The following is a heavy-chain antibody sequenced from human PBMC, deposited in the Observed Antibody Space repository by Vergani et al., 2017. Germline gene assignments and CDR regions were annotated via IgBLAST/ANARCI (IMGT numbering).Heavy chain of an antibody. CDR3: ARDGVGHDLCSTPCHNWFNP. D-gene: IGHD3-3*01. Sequence: QVQLQESGPGLVKPSQTLSLTCTVSGGSLSSGSDYWSCIRQSAGKGLECIGRVSVNVRTTYNPSVESRVAMSIDMSKNQFSLKLSSVTAADTVMYYCARDGVGHDLCSTPCHNWFNPGGQGSLVIVSS. CDR1: GGSLSSGSDY. J-gene: IGHJ5*02. V-gene: IGHV4-61*02. CDR2: VSVNVRT.